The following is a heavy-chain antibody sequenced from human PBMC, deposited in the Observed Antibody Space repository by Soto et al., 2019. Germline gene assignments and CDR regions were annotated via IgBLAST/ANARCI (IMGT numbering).Heavy chain of an antibody. D-gene: IGHD3-10*01. CDR3: ATRPGGGGY. J-gene: IGHJ4*02. CDR2: IYSGGYT. CDR1: GFTVSNNY. V-gene: IGHV3-53*01. Sequence: EVQLVESGGGLIQPGGSLRLSCAVSGFTVSNNYMSWVRQAPGKGLEGVSVIYSGGYTAYGDSVKGRFTISRDNSKNTLYPKMKALGPGDPGVFFWATRPGGGGYGGQGTLVTVSS.